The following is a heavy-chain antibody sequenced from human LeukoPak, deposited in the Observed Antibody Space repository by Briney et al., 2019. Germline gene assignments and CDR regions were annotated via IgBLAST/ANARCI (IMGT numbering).Heavy chain of an antibody. CDR2: IYHSGST. J-gene: IGHJ5*02. CDR1: GYSISSGYY. Sequence: SETLSLTCTVSGYSISSGYYWGWIRQPPGKGLEWIGSIYHSGSTYYNPSLKSRVTISVDTSKNQFSLKLSSVTAADTAVYYCARAVMITDIVATIGWFDPWGQGTLVTVSS. CDR3: ARAVMITDIVATIGWFDP. V-gene: IGHV4-38-2*02. D-gene: IGHD5-12*01.